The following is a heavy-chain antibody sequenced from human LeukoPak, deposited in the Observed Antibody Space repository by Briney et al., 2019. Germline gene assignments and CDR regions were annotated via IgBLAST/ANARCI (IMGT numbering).Heavy chain of an antibody. CDR1: GYTFTSYY. D-gene: IGHD1-26*01. J-gene: IGHJ4*02. CDR3: AEGSSGSYLADY. Sequence: ASVKVSCKAFGYTFTSYYMHWVRQAPGQGLEWMGWINPHSGDTNYAHRFQGRVTMTRDTSISIAYMELSSLKSDDTAVYYCAEGSSGSYLADYWGQGTLVTVSS. V-gene: IGHV1-2*07. CDR2: INPHSGDT.